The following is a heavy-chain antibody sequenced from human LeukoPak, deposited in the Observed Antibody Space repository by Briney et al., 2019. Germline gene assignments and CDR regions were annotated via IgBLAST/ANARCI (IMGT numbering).Heavy chain of an antibody. J-gene: IGHJ6*02. D-gene: IGHD3-22*01. CDR3: ARRTDYDSSGSRYGMDV. CDR2: INAGNGNT. CDR1: GYTFTSYA. V-gene: IGHV1-3*01. Sequence: GASVKVSCKASGYTFTSYAMHWVRQAPGQRLEWMGWINAGNGNTKYSQKFQGRVTITRDTSASTAYMELSSLRSEDTAVYYCARRTDYDSSGSRYGMDVWGQGTTVTVSS.